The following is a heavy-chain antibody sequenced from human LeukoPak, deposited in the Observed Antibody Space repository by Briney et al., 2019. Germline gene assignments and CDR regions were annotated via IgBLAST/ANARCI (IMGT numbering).Heavy chain of an antibody. CDR2: ISAYNGNT. Sequence: ASVKVSCKASGYTFTSYGISWVRQAPGQGLEWMGWISAYNGNTNYAQKLQGRVTMTTDTSTSTAYMELRSLRSDDTAVYYCARDGDCSSTSCRRGFHPWGQGTLVTVSS. J-gene: IGHJ5*02. CDR1: GYTFTSYG. D-gene: IGHD2-2*01. V-gene: IGHV1-18*01. CDR3: ARDGDCSSTSCRRGFHP.